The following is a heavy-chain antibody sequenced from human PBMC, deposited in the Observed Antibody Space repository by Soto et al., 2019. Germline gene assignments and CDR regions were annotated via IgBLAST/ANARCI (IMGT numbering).Heavy chain of an antibody. CDR2: ISYDGSNK. CDR1: GFTFSSYG. J-gene: IGHJ3*02. Sequence: QVQLVESGGGVVQPGRSLRLSCAASGFTFSSYGMHWVRQAPGKGLEWVAVISYDGSNKYYADSVKGRFTISRDNSKHTLYLQMDSLRAEDTAVYYCAKDLGGQYERGLGGDAFDIWGQGTMVTVSS. CDR3: AKDLGGQYERGLGGDAFDI. V-gene: IGHV3-30*18. D-gene: IGHD3-10*01.